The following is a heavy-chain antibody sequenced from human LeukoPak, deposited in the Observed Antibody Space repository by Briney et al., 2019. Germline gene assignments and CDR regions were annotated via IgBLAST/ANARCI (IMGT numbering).Heavy chain of an antibody. CDR1: GFTLRYYG. J-gene: IGHJ6*02. V-gene: IGHV3-30*18. Sequence: GGSLRLSCAASGFTLRYYGMHWVRQAPGKGLEWVAFISYDGSKKRYADSVEDRFTISRDNSRNRLYVQVNSLRAEDTAVYYCAKESLDTEQRNYNYYGLDVWGQGTTVTVSS. CDR2: ISYDGSKK. CDR3: AKESLDTEQRNYNYYGLDV. D-gene: IGHD1-1*01.